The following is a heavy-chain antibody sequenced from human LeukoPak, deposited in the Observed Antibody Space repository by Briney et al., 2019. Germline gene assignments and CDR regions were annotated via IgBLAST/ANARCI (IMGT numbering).Heavy chain of an antibody. V-gene: IGHV1-18*01. CDR3: ARGTGWNSRGAFDI. CDR1: GYTFTSYG. J-gene: IGHJ3*02. D-gene: IGHD6-19*01. CDR2: ISAYNGNT. Sequence: ASVKVSCKASGYTFTSYGISWVRQAPGQGLEWMGWISAYNGNTNYAQKFQGRVTMTRNTSISTAYMDLSSLRSEDTAVYYCARGTGWNSRGAFDIWGQGTMVTVSS.